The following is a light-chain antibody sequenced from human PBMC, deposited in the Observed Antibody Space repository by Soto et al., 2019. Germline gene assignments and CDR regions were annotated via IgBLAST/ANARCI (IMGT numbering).Light chain of an antibody. Sequence: QSVLTQPPSASGTPGQRVTISGSGSSSNIGTNTVIWYQQLPGSAPKLLIYSDNQPPSGVPDRFSGSKSGTSASLAISGLQSEDEADYYCAAWDVSLVVFGGGTKLTVL. CDR1: SSNIGTNT. CDR2: SDN. V-gene: IGLV1-44*01. CDR3: AAWDVSLVV. J-gene: IGLJ2*01.